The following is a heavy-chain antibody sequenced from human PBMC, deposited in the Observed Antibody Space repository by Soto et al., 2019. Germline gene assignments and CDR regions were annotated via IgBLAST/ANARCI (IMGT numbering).Heavy chain of an antibody. CDR1: GGSISSGGYY. V-gene: IGHV4-31*03. J-gene: IGHJ5*02. CDR3: ARDPAP. Sequence: QVQLQESGPGLVKPSQTLSLTCTVSGGSISSGGYYWSWIRQHPGKGLEWIGYIYNSGSTYYNPSRRSRVTISADTSETQFSLRLSSVTAADTAVYYRARDPAPWGQGTLVTVSS. CDR2: IYNSGST.